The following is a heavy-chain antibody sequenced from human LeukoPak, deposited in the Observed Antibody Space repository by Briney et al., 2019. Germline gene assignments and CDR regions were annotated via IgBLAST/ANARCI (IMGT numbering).Heavy chain of an antibody. V-gene: IGHV4-34*01. J-gene: IGHJ4*02. CDR2: INHSGST. Sequence: SETLSLTCAVYGGSFSGYYWSWIRQPPGKGLEWIGEINHSGSTNYNPSLKSRVTISVDTSKNQFSLKLSSVTAADTAVYYCASSRFYYDSSGCYLPFDYWGQGTLVTVSS. D-gene: IGHD3-22*01. CDR3: ASSRFYYDSSGCYLPFDY. CDR1: GGSFSGYY.